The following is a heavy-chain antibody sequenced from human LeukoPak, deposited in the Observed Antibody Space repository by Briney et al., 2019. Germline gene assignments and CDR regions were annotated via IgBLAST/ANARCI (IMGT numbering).Heavy chain of an antibody. V-gene: IGHV4-34*01. D-gene: IGHD2-2*01. Sequence: SETLSLTGAVYGGSFSGYYWSWIRQPPGKGLEWIGEINHIGSTNYNPSLKSRVTISVDTSKNQFSLKLSSVTAADTAVYYCARGVPDIVVVPAASFWFDPWGQGTLVTVSS. CDR3: ARGVPDIVVVPAASFWFDP. CDR1: GGSFSGYY. J-gene: IGHJ5*02. CDR2: INHIGST.